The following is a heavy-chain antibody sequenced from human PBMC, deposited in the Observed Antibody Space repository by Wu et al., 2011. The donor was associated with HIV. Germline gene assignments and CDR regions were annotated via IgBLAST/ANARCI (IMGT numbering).Heavy chain of an antibody. CDR2: INPGAGSR. CDR3: ARDFTEALNFGGNSLKY. D-gene: IGHD4-23*01. J-gene: IGHJ4*02. CDR1: GYTFTSYY. V-gene: IGHV1-46*01. Sequence: PGASVKVSCKTSGYTFTSYYMHWVRQAPGQGLEWMGVINPGAGSRTYTQKFRDRVTMTWDTSTSTLYMELSSLRSEDTAIYYCARDFTEALNFGGNSLKYWGQGSLVTVSS.